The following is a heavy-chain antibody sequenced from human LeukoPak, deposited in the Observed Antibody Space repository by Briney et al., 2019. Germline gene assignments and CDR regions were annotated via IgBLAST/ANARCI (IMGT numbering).Heavy chain of an antibody. Sequence: ASVKVSCKASGYTFTGYYMHWVRQAPVQGLEWMGWINPNSGGTNYAQKFQGRVTMTRDTSISTAYMELSRLRSDDTAVYYCARPRSRSGWYNWFDPWGQGTLVTVSS. D-gene: IGHD6-19*01. CDR2: INPNSGGT. CDR1: GYTFTGYY. J-gene: IGHJ5*02. V-gene: IGHV1-2*02. CDR3: ARPRSRSGWYNWFDP.